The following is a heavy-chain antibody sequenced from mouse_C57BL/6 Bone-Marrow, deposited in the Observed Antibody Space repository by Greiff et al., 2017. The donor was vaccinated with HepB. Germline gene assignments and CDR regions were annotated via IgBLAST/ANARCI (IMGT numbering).Heavy chain of an antibody. V-gene: IGHV2-6*03. CDR2: IWSDGST. CDR3: AREGDDYDGFAY. D-gene: IGHD2-4*01. CDR1: GFSLTSYG. J-gene: IGHJ3*01. Sequence: VQVVESGPGLVAPSQSLSITCTVSGFSLTSYGVHWVRQPPGKGLEWLVVIWSDGSTTYNSALKYRLSISKDNSKSQVFLKMNSLQTDDTAMYYCAREGDDYDGFAYWGQGTLVTVSA.